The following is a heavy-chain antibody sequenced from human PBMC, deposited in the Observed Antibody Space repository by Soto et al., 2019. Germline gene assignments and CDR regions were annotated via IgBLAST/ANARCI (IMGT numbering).Heavy chain of an antibody. D-gene: IGHD5-18*01. J-gene: IGHJ4*02. CDR2: TIPIIGTT. CDR3: AAGDSSDTGDH. CDR1: GDRLSTHG. V-gene: IGHV1-69*01. Sequence: QVQLVQSGAEVKKPGSSVKVSCKASGDRLSTHGISWVRQSPGQGLEWMGGTIPIIGTTDYAEKFQGRVTITADESTTTSYMELSSLRPDDTAVYYCAAGDSSDTGDHWGRGTLVTVSS.